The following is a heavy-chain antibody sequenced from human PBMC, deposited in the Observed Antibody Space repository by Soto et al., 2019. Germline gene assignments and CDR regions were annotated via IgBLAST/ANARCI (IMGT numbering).Heavy chain of an antibody. CDR2: MSSSGDYT. CDR1: GFSFSDYY. V-gene: IGHV3-11*06. CDR3: ASEQWAGGMDV. J-gene: IGHJ6*02. D-gene: IGHD6-19*01. Sequence: GGSLRLSCAASGFSFSDYYMSWIRQAPGKGLEWVAYMSSSGDYTNYGVSVKGRFTISSDNAKNSLYLQMNSLRAEDTAVYYCASEQWAGGMDVWGQGTTVTVSS.